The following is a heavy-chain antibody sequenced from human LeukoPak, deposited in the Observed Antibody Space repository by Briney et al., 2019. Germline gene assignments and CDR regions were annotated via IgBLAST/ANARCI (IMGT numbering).Heavy chain of an antibody. V-gene: IGHV1-69*01. CDR2: IIPIFGTA. CDR1: GGTFSSYA. J-gene: IGHJ6*03. Sequence: ASVKVSCKASGGTFSSYAISWVRQAPGQGLEWMGGIIPIFGTANYAQKFQGRVTITADESTSTAYMELSSLRSEDTAVYYCARDLISNYYYYYMDVWGKGITVTVSS. D-gene: IGHD2-21*01. CDR3: ARDLISNYYYYYMDV.